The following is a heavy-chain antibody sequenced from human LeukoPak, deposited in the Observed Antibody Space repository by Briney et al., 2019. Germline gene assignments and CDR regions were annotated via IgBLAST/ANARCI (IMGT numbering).Heavy chain of an antibody. V-gene: IGHV1-3*03. D-gene: IGHD4-17*01. CDR3: AREDYGDYVFDY. CDR1: GYTFTNYP. J-gene: IGHJ4*02. CDR2: INAGNGNT. Sequence: ASVKASCKASGYTFTNYPMHWVRQAPGQRLEWMGWINAGNGNTKYSQDFQGRVTITRDTSASTAYMELSSLRSEDMALYYCAREDYGDYVFDYWGQGTLVTVSS.